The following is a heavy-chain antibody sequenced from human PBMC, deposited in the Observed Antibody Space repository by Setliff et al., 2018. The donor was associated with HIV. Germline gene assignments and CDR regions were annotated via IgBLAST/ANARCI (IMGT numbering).Heavy chain of an antibody. CDR2: INSDGSST. Sequence: HPGGSLRLSCAASGFTFSSYWMHWVRQAPGKGLVWVSHINSDGSSTTYADSVMGRFTISRDNAKNTLYLQMNSLRAEDTAVYYCARDDCSSISCNGKSGFQHWGQGTLVTVSS. J-gene: IGHJ1*01. V-gene: IGHV3-74*03. D-gene: IGHD2-2*01. CDR1: GFTFSSYW. CDR3: ARDDCSSISCNGKSGFQH.